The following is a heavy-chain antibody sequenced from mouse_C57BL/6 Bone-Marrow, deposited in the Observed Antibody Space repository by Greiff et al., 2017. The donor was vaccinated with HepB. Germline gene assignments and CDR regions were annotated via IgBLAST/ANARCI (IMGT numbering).Heavy chain of an antibody. CDR3: TREGIYYYGSRCWDFDV. D-gene: IGHD1-1*01. CDR2: ISSVGDYI. CDR1: GFTFSSYA. J-gene: IGHJ1*03. Sequence: VQLKESGAGLVKPGGSLKLSCAASGFTFSSYAMSWVRQTPEKRLEWVAYISSVGDYIYYADTVKGRFTISRDKDRNTLYLQMSSLKFEDIAMYYCTREGIYYYGSRCWDFDVGGRGTTVTVSA. V-gene: IGHV5-9-1*02.